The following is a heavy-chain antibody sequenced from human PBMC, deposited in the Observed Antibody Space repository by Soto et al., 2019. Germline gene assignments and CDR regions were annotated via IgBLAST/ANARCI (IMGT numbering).Heavy chain of an antibody. J-gene: IGHJ4*02. D-gene: IGHD1-7*01. V-gene: IGHV3-30*18. CDR1: GFTFSSYG. CDR3: AKFVRVTGTPSDTDFDY. Sequence: GGSLRLSCAASGFTFSSYGMHWVRQAPGKGLEWVAVISYDGSNKYYADSVKGRFTISRDNSKNTLYLQMNSLRAEDTAVYYCAKFVRVTGTPSDTDFDYWGQGTLVTVSS. CDR2: ISYDGSNK.